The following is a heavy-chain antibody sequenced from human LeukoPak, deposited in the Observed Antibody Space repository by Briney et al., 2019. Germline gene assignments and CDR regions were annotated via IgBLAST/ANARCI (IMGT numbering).Heavy chain of an antibody. CDR2: ISYDGSNK. CDR1: GSSISSYA. V-gene: IGHV3-30-3*01. CDR3: ARGDYYGSGSYPYYFDY. Sequence: GGSLRLSCAASGSSISSYAMHWVRQAPGKGLEWMTVISYDGSNKYYADSVRGRFTLSRDTSKNTLYVQMSSLRAEDTAVYYCARGDYYGSGSYPYYFDYWGQGTLVTVSS. J-gene: IGHJ4*02. D-gene: IGHD3-10*01.